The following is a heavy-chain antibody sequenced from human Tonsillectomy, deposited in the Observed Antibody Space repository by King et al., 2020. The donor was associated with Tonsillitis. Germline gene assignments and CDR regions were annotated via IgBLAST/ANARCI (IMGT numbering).Heavy chain of an antibody. CDR2: ITPVFWTA. J-gene: IGHJ3*02. D-gene: IGHD3-10*01. CDR1: GGTFSSYG. CDR3: AKEGPVVRVIIINALEI. V-gene: IGHV1-69*01. Sequence: MQLVQSGAEVKKPGSSVKVSCKASGGTFSSYGIKWVRQAPGQELEWMGGITPVFWTANIAQKFQGRVTFSADESTDTVSLELSNLRSEDTAVYYCAKEGPVVRVIIINALEIWGQGTMVIVSP.